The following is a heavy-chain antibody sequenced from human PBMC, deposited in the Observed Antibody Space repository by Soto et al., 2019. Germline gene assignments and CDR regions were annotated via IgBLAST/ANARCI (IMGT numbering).Heavy chain of an antibody. D-gene: IGHD3-22*01. CDR1: GGSISSGGYY. J-gene: IGHJ6*02. CDR3: ARDRTHFLKYYYDSSGYYHNTYGMDV. CDR2: IYYSGST. Sequence: SETLSLTCTVSGGSISSGGYYWSWIRQHPGKGLEWIGYIYYSGSTYYNPSLKSRVTISVDTSKNQFSLKLSSVTAADTAVYYCARDRTHFLKYYYDSSGYYHNTYGMDVWGQGTTVTVSS. V-gene: IGHV4-31*03.